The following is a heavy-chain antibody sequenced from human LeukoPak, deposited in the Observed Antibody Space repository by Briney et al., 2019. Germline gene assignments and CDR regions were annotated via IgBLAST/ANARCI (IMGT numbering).Heavy chain of an antibody. CDR1: GFTFSSYS. D-gene: IGHD4-17*01. J-gene: IGHJ4*02. V-gene: IGHV3-21*01. Sequence: PGGSLRLSCAASGFTFSSYSMNWVRQAPGKGLEWVSSISSSSSYIYYADSVKGRFTISRDNAKNSLYLQMNSLRAEDTAVYYCARGSRNYNDYGDYYFDYWGQGTLVTVSS. CDR2: ISSSSSYI. CDR3: ARGSRNYNDYGDYYFDY.